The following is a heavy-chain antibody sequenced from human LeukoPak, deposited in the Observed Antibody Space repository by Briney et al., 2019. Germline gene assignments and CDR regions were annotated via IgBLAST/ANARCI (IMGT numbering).Heavy chain of an antibody. V-gene: IGHV4-39*01. CDR1: GDSISYHNYY. J-gene: IGHJ3*01. CDR2: VYYTGNT. D-gene: IGHD6-19*01. CDR3: ARLRAMAGHRGGFDF. Sequence: SETLSLTCAVSGDSISYHNYYWHWIRQPPGKVLEWIGTVYYTGNTYYNAYLKSRVAISVDTSKNQFSLQLTSMTAADTAVYYCARLRAMAGHRGGFDFWGRGTMVTVSS.